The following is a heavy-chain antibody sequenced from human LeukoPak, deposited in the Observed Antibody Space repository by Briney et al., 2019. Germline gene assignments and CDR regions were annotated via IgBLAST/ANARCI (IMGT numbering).Heavy chain of an antibody. CDR3: AKVELGYCSSTSCWAFDI. V-gene: IGHV3-30*04. CDR1: GFTFSSYA. D-gene: IGHD2-2*01. J-gene: IGHJ3*02. CDR2: ISYDGSNK. Sequence: GRSLRLSCAASGFTFSSYATHWVRQAPGKGLEWVAVISYDGSNKYYADSVKGRFTISRDNSKNTLYLQMNSLRAEDTAVYYCAKVELGYCSSTSCWAFDIWGQGTMVTVSS.